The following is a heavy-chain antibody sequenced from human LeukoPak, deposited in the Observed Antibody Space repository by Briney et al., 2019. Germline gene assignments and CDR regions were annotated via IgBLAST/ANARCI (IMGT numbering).Heavy chain of an antibody. J-gene: IGHJ3*02. D-gene: IGHD3-22*01. CDR1: GFTFSSYG. V-gene: IGHV3-33*01. CDR3: ARDVPAYYYDSSGYTDAFDI. Sequence: GGSLRLSCAASGFTFSSYGMHWVRQAPGKGLEWVAVIWYDGSNKYYADSVKGRFTISRDNSKNTLYLQMNSLRAEDTAVYYCARDVPAYYYDSSGYTDAFDIWGQGTMVTVSS. CDR2: IWYDGSNK.